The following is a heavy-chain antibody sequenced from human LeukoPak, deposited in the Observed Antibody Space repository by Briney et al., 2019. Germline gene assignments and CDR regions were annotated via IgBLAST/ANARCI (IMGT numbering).Heavy chain of an antibody. D-gene: IGHD3-22*01. CDR1: GFTFTTYA. CDR2: ISGSGGTT. V-gene: IGHV3-23*01. Sequence: GGSLRLSCAASGFTFTTYAMTWVRQAPGKGLEWVSAISGSGGTTYYADSVKGRFTISRDNSKNTLYLQMHSLRAEDTAVYYCAKDRLPLSSAYYYVPFDYWGQGTLVTVSS. CDR3: AKDRLPLSSAYYYVPFDY. J-gene: IGHJ4*02.